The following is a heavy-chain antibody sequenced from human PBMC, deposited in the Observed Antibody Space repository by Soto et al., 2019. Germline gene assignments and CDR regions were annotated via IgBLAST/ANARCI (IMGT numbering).Heavy chain of an antibody. CDR3: ARDPDDTSGYYVLVY. CDR1: GGTFSSYA. D-gene: IGHD3-22*01. J-gene: IGHJ4*03. V-gene: IGHV1-69*13. Sequence: SVKVSCKASGGTFSSYAISRVRQAPGQGLEWMGGIIPIFGTANYAQKFQGRVTITADESTSTAYMELSSLRAEDTVVYYCARDPDDTSGYYVLVYWGQGTLVTVSS. CDR2: IIPIFGTA.